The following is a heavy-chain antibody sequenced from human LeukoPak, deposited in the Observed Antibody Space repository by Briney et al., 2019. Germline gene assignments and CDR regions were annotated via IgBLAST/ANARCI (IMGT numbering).Heavy chain of an antibody. V-gene: IGHV4-59*12. CDR2: IYYSGST. J-gene: IGHJ6*03. CDR3: ARGVGYSSGWYLFYYYMDV. D-gene: IGHD6-19*01. Sequence: PSETLSLTCTVSGGSISSYYWSWIRQPPGKGLEWIGYIYYSGSTNYNPSLKSRVTISVDTSKNQFSLKLSSVTAADTAVYYCARGVGYSSGWYLFYYYMDVWGKGTTVTVSS. CDR1: GGSISSYY.